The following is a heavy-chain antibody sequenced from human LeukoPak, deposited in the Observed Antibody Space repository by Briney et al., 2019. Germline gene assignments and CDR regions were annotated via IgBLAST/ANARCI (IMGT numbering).Heavy chain of an antibody. Sequence: SQTLSLTCAVSGGSISSGCFSWSWIRQPPGKGLEGIGYIYHSGSTYYNSSLKSRVNISVETSKNQYSLQLSSLTAADTAVYYCARNTADYDFWSGYYYYGMDVWGQGTTVTVSS. CDR3: ARNTADYDFWSGYYYYGMDV. V-gene: IGHV4-30-2*02. CDR2: IYHSGST. J-gene: IGHJ6*02. D-gene: IGHD3-3*01. CDR1: GGSISSGCFS.